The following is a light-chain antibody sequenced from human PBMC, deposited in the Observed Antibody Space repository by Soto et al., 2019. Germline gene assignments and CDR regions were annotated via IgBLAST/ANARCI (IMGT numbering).Light chain of an antibody. CDR1: QSVSSY. CDR3: QHRSSWPLT. Sequence: EIVLTQSPATLSLSPGERATLSCRASQSVSSYLAWYQQKPGQAPRLLIYDASNRATGIPARFSGSGSGTDFTLTISNLEPEDIAVYYCQHRSSWPLTFGGGTKVEIK. J-gene: IGKJ4*01. V-gene: IGKV3-11*01. CDR2: DAS.